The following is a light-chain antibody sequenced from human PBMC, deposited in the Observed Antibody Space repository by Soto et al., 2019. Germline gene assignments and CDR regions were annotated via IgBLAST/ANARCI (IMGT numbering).Light chain of an antibody. CDR1: SNDVGGYNF. V-gene: IGLV2-11*01. Sequence: QPVLTQPRSVSGSPGQSVTISCTGTSNDVGGYNFVSWYQQHPGKVPKLFIYDVSRRPSGVPDRFSGSKSGNTASLTISGLQAEDEAVYYCSSYAGSYTLVFGGGTQLTVL. CDR2: DVS. CDR3: SSYAGSYTLV. J-gene: IGLJ2*01.